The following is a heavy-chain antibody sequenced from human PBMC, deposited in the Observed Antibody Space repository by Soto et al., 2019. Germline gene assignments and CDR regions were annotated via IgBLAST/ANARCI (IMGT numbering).Heavy chain of an antibody. D-gene: IGHD6-19*01. J-gene: IGHJ4*02. CDR2: FDPEDGET. Sequence: ASVKVSCKVSGYTLTELSMHWVRQAPGKGLEWMGGFDPEDGETIYAQKFQGRVTMTEDTSTDTAYMELSSLRSEDTAVYYCATEGEAQWLVGSYFDYWGQGTLVTVPQ. V-gene: IGHV1-24*01. CDR3: ATEGEAQWLVGSYFDY. CDR1: GYTLTELS.